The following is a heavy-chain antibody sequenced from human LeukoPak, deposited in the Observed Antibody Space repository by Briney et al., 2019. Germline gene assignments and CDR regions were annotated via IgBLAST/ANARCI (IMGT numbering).Heavy chain of an antibody. J-gene: IGHJ4*02. CDR3: AKDRFASGDFDY. Sequence: GGSLRLSCAASGFTFSSYAMSWVRQPPGKGWGGFSAISGSGGSTYYADSVKGRFTISRDNSKNTLYLQMNSLRAEDTAVYYCAKDRFASGDFDYWGQGTLVTVSS. CDR1: GFTFSSYA. D-gene: IGHD1-26*01. V-gene: IGHV3-23*01. CDR2: ISGSGGST.